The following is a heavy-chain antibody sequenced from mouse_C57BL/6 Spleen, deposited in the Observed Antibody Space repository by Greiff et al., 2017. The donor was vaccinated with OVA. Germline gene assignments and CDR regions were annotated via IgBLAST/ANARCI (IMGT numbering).Heavy chain of an antibody. V-gene: IGHV14-3*01. CDR2: IDPANGNT. J-gene: IGHJ2*01. CDR3: ARGESTMVTTSFDY. Sequence: VQLQQSVAELVRPGASVKLSCTASGYNIKNTYMHWVKQRPEQGLEWIGRIDPANGNTKYDQKFQGKATMTADKSSNTAYLQLSSLTSEDTAIYYCARGESTMVTTSFDYWGQGTTLTVSS. D-gene: IGHD2-2*01. CDR1: GYNIKNTY.